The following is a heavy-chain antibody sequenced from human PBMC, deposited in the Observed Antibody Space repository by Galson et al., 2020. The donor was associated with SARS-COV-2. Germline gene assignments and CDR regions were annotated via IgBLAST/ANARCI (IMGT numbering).Heavy chain of an antibody. J-gene: IGHJ4*02. CDR2: IDPSDSYI. D-gene: IGHD3-16*01. V-gene: IGHV5-10-1*01. CDR3: ARQGYDYVWGSPYY. Sequence: HGESLKISCKGSGYSFTSYWISWVRQMPGKGLEWMGRIDPSDSYINYSPSFQGHVTISADKSISTAYLQWSSLKASDTAMYYCARQGYDYVWGSPYYWGQGTLVTVSS. CDR1: GYSFTSYW.